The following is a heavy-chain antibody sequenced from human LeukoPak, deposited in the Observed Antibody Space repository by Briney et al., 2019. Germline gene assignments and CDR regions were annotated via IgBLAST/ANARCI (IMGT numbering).Heavy chain of an antibody. CDR2: ISSSSYI. V-gene: IGHV3-21*01. CDR1: GFTFSSYS. Sequence: GGSLRLSCAASGFTFSSYSMNWVRQAPGKGPEWVSSISSSSYIYYADSVKGRFTISRDNAKNSLYLQMNSLRAEDTAVYYCARDGSGFGELLDWGQGTLVTVSS. J-gene: IGHJ4*02. D-gene: IGHD3-10*01. CDR3: ARDGSGFGELLD.